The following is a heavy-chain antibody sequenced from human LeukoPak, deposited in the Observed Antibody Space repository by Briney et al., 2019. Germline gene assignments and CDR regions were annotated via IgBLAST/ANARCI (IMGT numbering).Heavy chain of an antibody. CDR3: AKGLRMMGYYYDSSGSPV. Sequence: GRSLRLSCAASGFTFSSYGMHWVRQAPGKGLEWVAVISYDGSNKYYADSVKGRFTISRDNSKNTLYLQMSSLRAEDTAVYYCAKGLRMMGYYYDSSGSPVWGQGTLVTVSS. V-gene: IGHV3-30*18. CDR2: ISYDGSNK. CDR1: GFTFSSYG. D-gene: IGHD3-22*01. J-gene: IGHJ4*02.